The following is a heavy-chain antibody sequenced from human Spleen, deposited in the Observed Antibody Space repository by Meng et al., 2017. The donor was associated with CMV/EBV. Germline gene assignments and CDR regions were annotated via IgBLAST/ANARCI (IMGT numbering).Heavy chain of an antibody. Sequence: GSLRLSCTVSGGSISSSSYYWGWIRQPPGKGLEWIGSIYYSGSTYYNPSLKSRVTISVDTSKNQFSLKLSSVTAADTAVYYCARDTPEESGSYSGDYYYYYGMDVWGQGTTVTVSS. J-gene: IGHJ6*02. D-gene: IGHD1-26*01. CDR3: ARDTPEESGSYSGDYYYYYGMDV. CDR2: IYYSGST. V-gene: IGHV4-39*07. CDR1: GGSISSSSYY.